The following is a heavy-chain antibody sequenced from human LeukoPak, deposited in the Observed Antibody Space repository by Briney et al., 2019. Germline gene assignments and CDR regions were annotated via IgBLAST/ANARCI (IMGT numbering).Heavy chain of an antibody. CDR1: GYSFTSYW. Sequence: GESLKISCKGSGYSFTSYWIGWVRQMPGKGLEWMGIIYPGDSDTRYSPSFQGQVTISADKSISTAYLQWSSLKASDTAMYYCARHHRPTLPRLLWFGDLPHYYYGMDVWGQGTTVTVSS. CDR3: ARHHRPTLPRLLWFGDLPHYYYGMDV. J-gene: IGHJ6*02. V-gene: IGHV5-51*01. CDR2: IYPGDSDT. D-gene: IGHD3-10*01.